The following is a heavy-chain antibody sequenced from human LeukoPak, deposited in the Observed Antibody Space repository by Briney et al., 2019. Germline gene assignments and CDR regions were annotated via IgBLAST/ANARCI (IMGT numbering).Heavy chain of an antibody. V-gene: IGHV4-34*01. CDR3: ARDQIKYCSSTSCRPAYNWFDP. Sequence: SETLSLTCAVYGGSFSGYYWSWIRQPPGKGLEWIGEINHSGSTNYNPSLKSRVTISVDTSKNQFSLKLSSVTAADTAVYYCARDQIKYCSSTSCRPAYNWFDPWGQGTLVTVSS. CDR1: GGSFSGYY. J-gene: IGHJ5*02. D-gene: IGHD2-2*01. CDR2: INHSGST.